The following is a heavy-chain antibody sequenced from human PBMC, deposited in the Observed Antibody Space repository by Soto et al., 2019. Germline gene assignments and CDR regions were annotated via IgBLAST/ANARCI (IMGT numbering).Heavy chain of an antibody. CDR3: ARCSRNSCYSSGVDV. V-gene: IGHV3-48*02. D-gene: IGHD2-15*01. Sequence: GGSLRLSCAASGFTFSNCGMNWVRQTPGKGLEWVSYISDSGATKHYADSVKGRFTISRDNGKASLYLQMNSLRDEDTAVYFCARCSRNSCYSSGVDVWGQGATVTVSS. J-gene: IGHJ6*02. CDR2: ISDSGATK. CDR1: GFTFSNCG.